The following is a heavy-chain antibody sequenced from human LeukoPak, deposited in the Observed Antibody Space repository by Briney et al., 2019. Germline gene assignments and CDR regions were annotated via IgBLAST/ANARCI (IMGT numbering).Heavy chain of an antibody. CDR3: ARLGIVVVPAAISGMDV. CDR2: INHSGST. CDR1: GGSFSGYY. D-gene: IGHD2-2*02. J-gene: IGHJ6*04. V-gene: IGHV4-34*01. Sequence: SETLSLTCAVYGGSFSGYYWSWIRQPPGKGLEWIGEINHSGSTNYNPSLKSRVTISVATSKNQFSLKLSSVSVADTAVYYCARLGIVVVPAAISGMDVWGKGTTVTVSS.